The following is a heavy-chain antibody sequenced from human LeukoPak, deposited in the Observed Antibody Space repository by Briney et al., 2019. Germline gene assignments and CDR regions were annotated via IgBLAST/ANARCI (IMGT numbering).Heavy chain of an antibody. J-gene: IGHJ3*02. CDR3: ARTRVADAFDI. CDR2: MNPNSGNI. CDR1: GYTFTSYD. V-gene: IGHV1-8*03. Sequence: ASVKVSCKASGYTFTSYDINWVRQATGQGLEWMGWMNPNSGNIGYAQKFQGRVTITRNTSISTAYMELSSLRSEDTAVYYCARTRVADAFDIWGQGTMVTVSS.